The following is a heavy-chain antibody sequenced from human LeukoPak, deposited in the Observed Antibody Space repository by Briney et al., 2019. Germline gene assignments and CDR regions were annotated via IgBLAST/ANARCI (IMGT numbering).Heavy chain of an antibody. J-gene: IGHJ3*02. CDR1: GFTFSSYA. V-gene: IGHV3-23*01. CDR3: AKVVHIVVVNDAFDI. Sequence: PGGSLRLSCAASGFTFSSYAMSWVRQAPGKGLEWVSAISGSGGSTYYADSVKGRFTISRDNSKNTLYLRMNSLRAEDTAVYYCAKVVHIVVVNDAFDIWGQGTMVTVSS. D-gene: IGHD2-21*01. CDR2: ISGSGGST.